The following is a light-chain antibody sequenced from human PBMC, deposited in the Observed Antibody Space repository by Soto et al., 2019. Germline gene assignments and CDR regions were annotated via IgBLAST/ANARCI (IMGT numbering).Light chain of an antibody. CDR3: QQRSKFLWT. V-gene: IGKV3-11*01. Sequence: EIVLTQSPVTLSLSPGERATLSCRASQSVSSYLAWYQQKPGQAPRLLMYDTSNRAPGIPARFSGSGSGTDFTLTISSLEPEDFAVYFCQQRSKFLWTFGQGTKVDI. J-gene: IGKJ1*01. CDR1: QSVSSY. CDR2: DTS.